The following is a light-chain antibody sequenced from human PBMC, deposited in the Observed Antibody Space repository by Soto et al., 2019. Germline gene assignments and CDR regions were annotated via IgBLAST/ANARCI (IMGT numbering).Light chain of an antibody. J-gene: IGLJ1*01. V-gene: IGLV2-14*01. CDR1: SSDIGGYKY. Sequence: QSALTQPASVSGSPGQSITISCTGTSSDIGGYKYVSWYQQHPGIAPKLMIYDVSHRPSGVSDRFSASKSGNTASLTISGLLAEDEADYYCSSYTSISTYVFGTGTKLTVL. CDR2: DVS. CDR3: SSYTSISTYV.